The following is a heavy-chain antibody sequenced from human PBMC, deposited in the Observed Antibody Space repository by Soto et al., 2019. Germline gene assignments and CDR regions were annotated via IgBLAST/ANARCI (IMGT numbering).Heavy chain of an antibody. CDR3: ARDPGYNCHDWRFDS. J-gene: IGHJ4*01. CDR1: GFTFSTSR. CDR2: LNNEESTT. D-gene: IGHD1-20*01. Sequence: EVQLVESGGGLVQPGGSLRLSCAASGFTFSTSRIHWVRQAPGKGLVWVSRLNNEESTTGYADSVKGRFSISRDNDKNTVYLQMDSLRAEDTAVYYCARDPGYNCHDWRFDSGGHGPLVTVSS. V-gene: IGHV3-74*01.